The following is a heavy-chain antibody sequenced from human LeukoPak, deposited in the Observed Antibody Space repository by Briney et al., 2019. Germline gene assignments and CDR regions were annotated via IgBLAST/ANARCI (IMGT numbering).Heavy chain of an antibody. D-gene: IGHD3-3*01. CDR2: IGTAGDT. CDR3: ARAPESGYYTNWFDP. CDR1: GLTFSSYD. Sequence: GGSLRLSCAASGLTFSSYDMHWVRQATGKGLEWVSAIGTAGDTYYPGSVKGRFTISRENAKNSLYLQMNSLRAEDTAVYYCARAPESGYYTNWFDPWGQGTLVTVSS. J-gene: IGHJ5*02. V-gene: IGHV3-13*01.